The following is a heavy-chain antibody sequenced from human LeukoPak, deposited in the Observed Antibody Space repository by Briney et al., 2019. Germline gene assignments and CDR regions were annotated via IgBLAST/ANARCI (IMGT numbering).Heavy chain of an antibody. J-gene: IGHJ4*02. CDR2: IIPIFGTA. CDR3: ARDPQPGIAGAGNFDY. Sequence: ASVRVSCKASGGTFSSYAICWVRQAPGQGLEWMGGIIPIFGTANYAQKFQGGVTITADESTSTAYMELSSLRSEDTAVYYCARDPQPGIAGAGNFDYWGQGTLVTVSS. D-gene: IGHD6-13*01. CDR1: GGTFSSYA. V-gene: IGHV1-69*01.